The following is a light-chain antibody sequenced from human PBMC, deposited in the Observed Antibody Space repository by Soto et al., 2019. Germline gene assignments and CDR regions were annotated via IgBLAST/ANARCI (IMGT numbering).Light chain of an antibody. CDR3: GSYTSTDTPFV. CDR1: STDVGGYNY. V-gene: IGLV2-14*01. J-gene: IGLJ1*01. CDR2: EVS. Sequence: QSVRAQPSSVSGYPGQSITISCTGTSTDVGGYNYVSWYQHHPGKGPKLIIYEVSNRPSGVSDRFSGSKSGNKASLIISNLEAEDESDYYCGSYTSTDTPFVFGTGTKVTVL.